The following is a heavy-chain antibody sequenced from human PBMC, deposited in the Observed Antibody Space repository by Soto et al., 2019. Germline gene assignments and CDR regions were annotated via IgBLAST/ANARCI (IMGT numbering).Heavy chain of an antibody. CDR3: ARESEDLTSNFDY. CDR2: ISSTTNYI. J-gene: IGHJ4*02. V-gene: IGHV3-21*06. Sequence: LRLSCAASGFTFTRYSMNWVRQAPGKGLEWVSSISSTTNYIYYGDSMKGRFTISRDNAKNSLYLEMNSLRAEDTAVYYYARESEDLTSNFDYWGQGTLVTVSS. CDR1: GFTFTRYS.